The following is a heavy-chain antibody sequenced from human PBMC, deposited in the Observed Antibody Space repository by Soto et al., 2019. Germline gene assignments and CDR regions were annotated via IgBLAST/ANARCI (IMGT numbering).Heavy chain of an antibody. CDR3: VRDSGNGWKDY. J-gene: IGHJ4*02. CDR1: GGSISSTNW. Sequence: QVQLQESGPGLVKPSGTLSLTCAVSGGSISSTNWWNWVRQPPGKGLEWIGEIDHSGSTNYNPSLKSRVTMSVDKPKNQFSLKLSSVTAADTAVYYCVRDSGNGWKDYWGLGTLVTVSS. V-gene: IGHV4-4*02. D-gene: IGHD6-19*01. CDR2: IDHSGST.